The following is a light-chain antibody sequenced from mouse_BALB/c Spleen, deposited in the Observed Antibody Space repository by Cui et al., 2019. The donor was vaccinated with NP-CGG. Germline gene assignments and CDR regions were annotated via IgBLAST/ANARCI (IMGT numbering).Light chain of an antibody. CDR3: ALWYSNHWV. Sequence: QAVVTQESALTTSPGETVTLTCRSSTGAVITSNYANWVQEKPDHLFTGLIGGTNNRVPGVPARFSGSLIGDKAALTITGAQTKDEAIYFCALWYSNHWVFGGGTKLTVL. V-gene: IGLV1*01. J-gene: IGLJ1*01. CDR1: TGAVITSNY. CDR2: GTN.